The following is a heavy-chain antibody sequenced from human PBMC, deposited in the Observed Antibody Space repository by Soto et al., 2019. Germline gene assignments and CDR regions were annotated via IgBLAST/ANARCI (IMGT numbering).Heavy chain of an antibody. CDR2: IYCDDDK. V-gene: IGHV2-5*02. Sequence: QITLKESGPTLVKPTQTLTLTCTFSGFSLSTGGVGVGWIRQPPGKALEWLALIYCDDDKRYSPSLKSRLTVTKETSKTRVVLTMPNTDPVDTATYYCAHSRCGGDCLRSYSSHYYYGMDVWGQVTTVTVSS. D-gene: IGHD2-21*02. CDR3: AHSRCGGDCLRSYSSHYYYGMDV. CDR1: GFSLSTGGVG. J-gene: IGHJ6*02.